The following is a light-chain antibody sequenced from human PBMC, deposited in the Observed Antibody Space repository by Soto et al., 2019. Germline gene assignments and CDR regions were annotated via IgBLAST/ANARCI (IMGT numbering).Light chain of an antibody. Sequence: DIQLTQSPSSLSSSVLEVVTITFLASQTISIFLNWYQQKPGKAPKLLIYGASSMPGGVPSRFSGSGSGTEFTLTISSLQPDDFATYYCQQYNSYPFTFGGGTKVDIK. V-gene: IGKV1-5*01. CDR1: QTISIF. CDR2: GAS. J-gene: IGKJ4*01. CDR3: QQYNSYPFT.